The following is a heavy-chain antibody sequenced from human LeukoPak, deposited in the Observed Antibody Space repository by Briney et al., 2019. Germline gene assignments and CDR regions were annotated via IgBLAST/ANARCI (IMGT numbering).Heavy chain of an antibody. J-gene: IGHJ4*02. Sequence: GGSLRLSGAASGFTFSSSAMSWVRQAPGKGLEWVSTIGGSGGATYYAASVMGRFTISRDNSKNTLYLQMNSLRAEDTAVYYCAKTTNWSSGYWGQGTLVTVSS. D-gene: IGHD1-1*01. CDR2: IGGSGGAT. CDR3: AKTTNWSSGY. V-gene: IGHV3-23*01. CDR1: GFTFSSSA.